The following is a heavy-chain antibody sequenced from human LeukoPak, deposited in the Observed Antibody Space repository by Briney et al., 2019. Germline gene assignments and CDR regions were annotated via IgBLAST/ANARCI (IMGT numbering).Heavy chain of an antibody. V-gene: IGHV3-23*01. D-gene: IGHD5-12*01. J-gene: IGHJ5*02. CDR3: AKDKTGYSGYTNCFHT. Sequence: GASLRLSCAASGFTFSNYAMNWVRQAPGKGPEWVSGVGGGGSSTYYADSVKGRFTISRDNSKNTVYLQMSGLRADDTAVYYCAKDKTGYSGYTNCFHTWRQRTMVTVSS. CDR1: GFTFSNYA. CDR2: VGGGGSST.